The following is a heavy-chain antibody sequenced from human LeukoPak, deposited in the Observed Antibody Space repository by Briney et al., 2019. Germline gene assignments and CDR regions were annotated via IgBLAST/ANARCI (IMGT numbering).Heavy chain of an antibody. CDR1: GFTFSSYS. Sequence: PGGSLRLSCAASGFTFSSYSMNWVRQAPGKGLEWVSSISSGSSYIYYADSVKGRFTISRDNAKNSLYLQMNSLRAEDTAVYYCARDRTGYSSSWPLWGPYYYYYMDVWGKGTTVTISS. CDR2: ISSGSSYI. V-gene: IGHV3-21*01. D-gene: IGHD6-13*01. CDR3: ARDRTGYSSSWPLWGPYYYYYMDV. J-gene: IGHJ6*03.